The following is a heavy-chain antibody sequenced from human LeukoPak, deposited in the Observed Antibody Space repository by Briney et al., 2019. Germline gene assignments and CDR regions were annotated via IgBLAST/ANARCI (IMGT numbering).Heavy chain of an antibody. V-gene: IGHV1-46*01. D-gene: IGHD6-19*01. CDR2: INPSGGST. J-gene: IGHJ3*02. CDR3: ARGGRERYSSGWTDAFDI. CDR1: EYTFTDYY. Sequence: ASVKVSCKASEYTFTDYYMHWVRQAPGQGLEWMGIINPSGGSTSYAQKFQGRVTMTRDTSTSTVYMELSSLSSEDTAVYYCARGGRERYSSGWTDAFDIWGQGTMVTVSS.